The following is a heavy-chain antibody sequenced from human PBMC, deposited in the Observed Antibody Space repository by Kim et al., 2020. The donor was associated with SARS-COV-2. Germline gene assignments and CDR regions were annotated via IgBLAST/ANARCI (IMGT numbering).Heavy chain of an antibody. V-gene: IGHV7-4-1*02. CDR1: GYTFTSYA. D-gene: IGHD6-19*01. J-gene: IGHJ4*02. CDR2: INTNTGNP. CDR3: ARSASGSGWNFFDY. Sequence: ASVKVSCKASGYTFTSYAMYWVRQAPGQGLDCMGWINTNTGNPTYAQGFTGRFVFSLDTSVSTAYLQINSLKAEDTAVYYCARSASGSGWNFFDYWGQGT.